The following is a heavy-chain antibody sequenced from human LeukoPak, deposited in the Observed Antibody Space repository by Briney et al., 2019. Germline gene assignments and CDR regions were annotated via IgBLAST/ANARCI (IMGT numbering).Heavy chain of an antibody. V-gene: IGHV4-59*08. CDR2: IYCNGNS. D-gene: IGHD2-15*01. Sequence: SETLSLTCTVSGGSISSYYWSWIRQPPGKGLEWIGYIYCNGNSNYSPSLKSRVTISLDTSMQQFSLKLSSVTAADTAVYYCARRGSGLAWFDPWGQGTLVTVSS. CDR3: ARRGSGLAWFDP. CDR1: GGSISSYY. J-gene: IGHJ5*02.